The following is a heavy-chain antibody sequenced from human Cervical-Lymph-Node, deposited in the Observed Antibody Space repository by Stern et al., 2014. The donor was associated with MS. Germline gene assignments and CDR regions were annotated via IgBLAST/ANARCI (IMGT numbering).Heavy chain of an antibody. J-gene: IGHJ6*02. CDR2: IIHIFGTA. V-gene: IGHV1-69*01. CDR1: GGTFSSYA. CDR3: ARGELKEGLVRGMDV. Sequence: VQLVESGAEVKKPGSSVKVSCKASGGTFSSYAISWVRQAPGKGLEWMGGIIHIFGTANYAHMFQGSLTITADESTSTAYMELSSLRSEDTAVYYCARGELKEGLVRGMDVWGQGTTVTVSS. D-gene: IGHD1-26*01.